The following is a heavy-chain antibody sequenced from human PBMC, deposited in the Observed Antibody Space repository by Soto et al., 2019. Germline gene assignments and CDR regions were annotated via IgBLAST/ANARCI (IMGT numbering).Heavy chain of an antibody. V-gene: IGHV3-23*01. CDR2: ITGSGGTR. CDR3: TTDSYFTLKLVRFDY. J-gene: IGHJ4*01. Sequence: GGSLSLSCAPSGFTFSSYAMNWVRQAPGKGLEWVSAITGSGGTRYYADSVKGRFTISRDDSKSMVYLQMNSLKTEDTAVYYCTTDSYFTLKLVRFDYWGLGTLVTVSS. CDR1: GFTFSSYA. D-gene: IGHD3-22*01.